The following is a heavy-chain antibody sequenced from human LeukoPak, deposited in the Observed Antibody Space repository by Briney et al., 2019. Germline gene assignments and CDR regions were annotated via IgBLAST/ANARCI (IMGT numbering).Heavy chain of an antibody. V-gene: IGHV3-21*01. Sequence: GESLRLSCAASGFTFSSYTMNWVRQAPGKGLEWASSISSSSYIYSADSVKGRFTISRDNAKNSLYLQMNSLRAEDTAVYYCAREIHLDYWGQGTLVTVSS. CDR1: GFTFSSYT. J-gene: IGHJ4*02. CDR3: AREIHLDY. CDR2: ISSSSYI.